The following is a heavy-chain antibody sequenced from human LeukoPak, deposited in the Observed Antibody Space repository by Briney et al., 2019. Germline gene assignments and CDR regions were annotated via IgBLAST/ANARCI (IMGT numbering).Heavy chain of an antibody. Sequence: ASVKVSCKASGYTFTSYYMHWVRQAPGQGLEWMGIINPSGGSTSYAQKFQGRVTITADKSTSTAYMELSSLRSEDTAVYYCARALPSSSWYSPSFDYWGQGTLVTVSS. D-gene: IGHD6-13*01. J-gene: IGHJ4*02. CDR3: ARALPSSSWYSPSFDY. CDR1: GYTFTSYY. V-gene: IGHV1-46*01. CDR2: INPSGGST.